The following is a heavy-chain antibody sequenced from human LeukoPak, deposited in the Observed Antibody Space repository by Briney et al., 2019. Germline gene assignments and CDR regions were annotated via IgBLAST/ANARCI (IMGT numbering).Heavy chain of an antibody. CDR3: ARGLYSGSYFREIGY. J-gene: IGHJ4*02. D-gene: IGHD1-26*01. CDR2: INPSGGTT. Sequence: GASVKVSRKASGYTFTSYYMHWVRQAPGQGLEWTGLINPSGGTTSYAQKFQGRVSMTRDTSTSTVYMELSSLRFEDTAVYYCARGLYSGSYFREIGYWGQGTLVTVSS. V-gene: IGHV1-46*01. CDR1: GYTFTSYY.